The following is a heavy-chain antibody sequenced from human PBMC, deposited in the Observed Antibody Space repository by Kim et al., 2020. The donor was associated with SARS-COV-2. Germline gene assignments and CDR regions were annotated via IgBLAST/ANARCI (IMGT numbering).Heavy chain of an antibody. V-gene: IGHV3-30*18. D-gene: IGHD5-18*01. CDR2: ISYDGSNK. J-gene: IGHJ4*02. Sequence: GGSLRLSCAASGFTFSSYGMHWVRQAPGKGLEWVAVISYDGSNKYYADSVKGRFTISRDNSKNTLYLQMNSLRAEDTAVYYCAKVLGIQLWSWFDYWGQG. CDR1: GFTFSSYG. CDR3: AKVLGIQLWSWFDY.